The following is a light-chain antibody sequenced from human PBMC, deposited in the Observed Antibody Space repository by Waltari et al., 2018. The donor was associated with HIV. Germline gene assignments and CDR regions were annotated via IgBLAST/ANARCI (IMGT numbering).Light chain of an antibody. CDR3: ATWDDTPTGHVL. J-gene: IGLJ2*01. CDR1: TSNIGTNV. Sequence: QSVLAQPPSVSGTPGQRVTISCSGTTSNIGTNVVNWYQQVPGTAPKLLISSNNQRPSGVPDRFSGFKSGTSASLAINGLQSEDEADHYCATWDDTPTGHVLFGGGTKVTVL. V-gene: IGLV1-44*01. CDR2: SNN.